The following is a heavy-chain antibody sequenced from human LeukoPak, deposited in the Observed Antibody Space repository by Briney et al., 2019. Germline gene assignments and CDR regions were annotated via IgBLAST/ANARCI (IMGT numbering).Heavy chain of an antibody. CDR1: GGTFSSYA. Sequence: SVKVSCKASGGTFSSYAISWVRQAPGQGLEWMGGIIPIFGTANYAQKFQGRVTITTDESTSTAYMELSSLRSEDTAVYYCARDKCRSTSFYYLFDPWGQGTLVTVSS. CDR3: ARDKCRSTSFYYLFDP. J-gene: IGHJ5*02. V-gene: IGHV1-69*05. CDR2: IIPIFGTA. D-gene: IGHD2-2*01.